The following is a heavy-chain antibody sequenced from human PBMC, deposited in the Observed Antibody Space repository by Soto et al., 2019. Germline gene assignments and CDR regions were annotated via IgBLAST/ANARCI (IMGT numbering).Heavy chain of an antibody. J-gene: IGHJ4*02. CDR1: GFTFSSYS. Sequence: GGCLRLSCAASGFTFSSYSMNWVRQAPGKGLEWVSSISSGSLYIYYADSVKGRFTISRDNAKNSLFLQMSSLRAEDTAMYYCARDSLYYDILTGQDYWGQGTLVTLS. CDR3: ARDSLYYDILTGQDY. CDR2: ISSGSLYI. D-gene: IGHD3-9*01. V-gene: IGHV3-21*01.